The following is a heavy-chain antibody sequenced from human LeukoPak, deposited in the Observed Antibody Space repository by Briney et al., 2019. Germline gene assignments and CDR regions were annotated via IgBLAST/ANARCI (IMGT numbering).Heavy chain of an antibody. J-gene: IGHJ4*02. CDR1: GYTFSSYG. Sequence: ASVKVSCKASGYTFSSYGFSWVRQAPGQGLEWMGWISAYNGNTKNAQKYQGRVTMTTDTSTSTAYMELRSLRSDDTAVYYCARGGGAYGDYSLWLGYWGQGTLVTVSS. V-gene: IGHV1-18*01. D-gene: IGHD4-17*01. CDR3: ARGGGAYGDYSLWLGY. CDR2: ISAYNGNT.